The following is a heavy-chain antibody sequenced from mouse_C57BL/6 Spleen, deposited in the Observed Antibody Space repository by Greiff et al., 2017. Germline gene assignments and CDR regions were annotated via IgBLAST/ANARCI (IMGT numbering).Heavy chain of an antibody. V-gene: IGHV1-80*01. CDR2: IYPGDGDT. CDR3: LITTDYYAMDY. CDR1: GYAFSSYW. J-gene: IGHJ4*01. Sequence: QVQLQQSGAELVKPGASVKISCKASGYAFSSYWMNWVKQRPGKGLEWIGQIYPGDGDTNYNGKFKGKATLTADKSSSTAYMQLSSLTSEDSAVYFCLITTDYYAMDYWGQGTSVTVSS. D-gene: IGHD1-1*01.